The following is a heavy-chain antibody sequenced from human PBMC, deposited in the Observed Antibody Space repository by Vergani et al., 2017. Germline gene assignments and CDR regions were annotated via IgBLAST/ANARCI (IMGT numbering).Heavy chain of an antibody. D-gene: IGHD3-10*01. V-gene: IGHV3-33*01. CDR2: IWYDGSKE. CDR3: ARGTYYYGSGSPSANYYYYGMDV. Sequence: QVQLEESGGGVVQPGRSLRLSCAGSGFTLSSHAMHWVRQAPGKGLEWVAFIWYDGSKEYYADSVKGRFTISRDNAKNSLYLQMNSLRAEDTAVYYCARGTYYYGSGSPSANYYYYGMDVWGQGTTVTVSS. CDR1: GFTLSSHA. J-gene: IGHJ6*02.